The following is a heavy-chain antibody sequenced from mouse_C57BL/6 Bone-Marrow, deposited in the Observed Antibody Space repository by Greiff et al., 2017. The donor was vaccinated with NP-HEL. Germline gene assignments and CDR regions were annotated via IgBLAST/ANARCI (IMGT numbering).Heavy chain of an antibody. CDR1: GYSITSGYY. J-gene: IGHJ2*01. Sequence: EVQLQESGPGLVKPSPSLSLTCSVSGYSITSGYYWYWIRQFPGNQLEWMGFIRYDGSTNYNPSLKNRISITRDTSKNQFFLKLNSVTTEDTATYYCARDEGSSGYVDYWGQGTTLTVAA. CDR3: ARDEGSSGYVDY. CDR2: IRYDGST. V-gene: IGHV3-6*01. D-gene: IGHD3-2*02.